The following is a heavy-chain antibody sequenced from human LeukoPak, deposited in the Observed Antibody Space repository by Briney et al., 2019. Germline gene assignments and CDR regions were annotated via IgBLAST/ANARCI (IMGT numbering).Heavy chain of an antibody. CDR1: GITLSDHY. Sequence: GGSLRLPCAASGITLSDHYMDWVRQAPGKGLEWVGRTRNKPKSYTTEYAASVKGRFTISRDDSKNSLYLQMNSLKTEDTAVYYCAVGYCSGGSCSGSDGDYWGQGTLVTVSS. CDR3: AVGYCSGGSCSGSDGDY. CDR2: TRNKPKSYTT. J-gene: IGHJ4*02. V-gene: IGHV3-72*01. D-gene: IGHD2-15*01.